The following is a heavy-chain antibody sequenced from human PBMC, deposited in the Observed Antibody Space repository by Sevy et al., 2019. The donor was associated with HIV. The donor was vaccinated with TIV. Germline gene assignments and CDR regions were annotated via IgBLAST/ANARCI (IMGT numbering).Heavy chain of an antibody. CDR2: IYTGGST. Sequence: GGSLRLSCAASGFTVSSNHMTWVRQAPGKGLEWVSVIYTGGSTYYAESVKGRFIISGDNSKNTVYLRMNGPRAEDTAEYYCARGSTYYYDDSGYSTRGDAFDIWGQGTMVTVSS. J-gene: IGHJ3*02. CDR3: ARGSTYYYDDSGYSTRGDAFDI. CDR1: GFTVSSNH. D-gene: IGHD3-22*01. V-gene: IGHV3-53*01.